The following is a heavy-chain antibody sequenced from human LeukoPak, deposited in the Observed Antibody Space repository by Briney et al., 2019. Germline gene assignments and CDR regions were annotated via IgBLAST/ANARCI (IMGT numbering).Heavy chain of an antibody. J-gene: IGHJ3*02. CDR2: IYYSGTT. CDR3: ARQGRQWLPQGAFDI. D-gene: IGHD6-19*01. V-gene: IGHV4-59*08. CDR1: GGSISSYY. Sequence: SSETLSLTCTVSGGSISSYYWSWIRQPPGKGLEWIGYIYYSGTTNYNPSLKSRVTISVDTSKDQFSLKLSSVTAADTAVYYCARQGRQWLPQGAFDIWGHGTVVTVSS.